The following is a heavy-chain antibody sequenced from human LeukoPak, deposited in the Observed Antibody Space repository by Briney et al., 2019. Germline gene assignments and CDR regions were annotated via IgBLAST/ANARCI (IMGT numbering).Heavy chain of an antibody. Sequence: SETLSLTCTVSGGSISSSSYYWGWIRQPPGKGLEWIGSIYYSGSTYYNPSLKSRVTISVDTSKNQFSLKLSSVTAADTAVYYCARDRASAAGDQGDFDYWGQGTLVTVSS. CDR2: IYYSGST. J-gene: IGHJ4*02. CDR3: ARDRASAAGDQGDFDY. D-gene: IGHD6-13*01. CDR1: GGSISSSSYY. V-gene: IGHV4-39*07.